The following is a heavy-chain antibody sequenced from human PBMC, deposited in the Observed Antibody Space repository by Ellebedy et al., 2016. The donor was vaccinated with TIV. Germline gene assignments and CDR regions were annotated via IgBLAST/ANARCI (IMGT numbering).Heavy chain of an antibody. V-gene: IGHV5-51*01. J-gene: IGHJ3*02. CDR1: GYSFTSYW. D-gene: IGHD3-10*01. CDR3: ARRITMVRGVIRETYAFDI. CDR2: IYPGDSDT. Sequence: GESLKISCKGSGYSFTSYWIGWVRQVPGKGLEWMGIIYPGDSDTRYSPSFQGQVTISADKSISTAYLQWSSLKASDPAMYYCARRITMVRGVIRETYAFDIWGQGTMVTVSS.